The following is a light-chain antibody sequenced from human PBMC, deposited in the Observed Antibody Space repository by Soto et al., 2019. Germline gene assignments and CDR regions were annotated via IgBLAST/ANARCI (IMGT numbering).Light chain of an antibody. CDR1: QSVSSN. CDR3: QQYNNWPLT. Sequence: EIVMTQSPATLSVSPGERATLSCRASQSVSSNLAWYQQKPGQAPRLLIYGASTRATGLPARFSGSGSGTEFSLTISRLQSEDFAVYYCQQYNNWPLTFGPGTKVDVK. CDR2: GAS. J-gene: IGKJ3*01. V-gene: IGKV3-15*01.